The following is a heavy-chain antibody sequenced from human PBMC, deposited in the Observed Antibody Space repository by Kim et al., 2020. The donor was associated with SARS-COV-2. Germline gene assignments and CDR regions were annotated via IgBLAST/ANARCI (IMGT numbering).Heavy chain of an antibody. CDR3: ARGLVITGGAFDI. V-gene: IGHV3-21*01. Sequence: GGSLRLSCAASGFTFSSYSMNWVRQAPGKGLEWVSSISRSGSYINYADSVKGRLTIARDSVKNSLYMQMNSQRGEETDVYYCARGLVITGGAFDIWGPG. D-gene: IGHD1-20*01. CDR1: GFTFSSYS. J-gene: IGHJ3*02. CDR2: ISRSGSYI.